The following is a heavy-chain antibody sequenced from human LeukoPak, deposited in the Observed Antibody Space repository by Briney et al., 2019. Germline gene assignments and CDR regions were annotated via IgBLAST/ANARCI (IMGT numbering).Heavy chain of an antibody. CDR2: IYYSGST. CDR3: ARRGGDAVTLYYFDY. V-gene: IGHV4-59*12. D-gene: IGHD4-17*01. Sequence: SETLSLTCTVSGGSISSYYWTWIRQPPGKGLEWIGNIYYSGSTNYNPSLKSRVTISVDTSKNQFSLKLSSVTAADTAVYYCARRGGDAVTLYYFDYWGQGTLVTVSS. CDR1: GGSISSYY. J-gene: IGHJ4*02.